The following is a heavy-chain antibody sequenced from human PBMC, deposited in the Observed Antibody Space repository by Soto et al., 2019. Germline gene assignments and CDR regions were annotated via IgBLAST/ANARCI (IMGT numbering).Heavy chain of an antibody. CDR1: GYTLTSYA. CDR3: ARDERYYDSSGYHGGLDY. D-gene: IGHD3-22*01. J-gene: IGHJ4*02. Sequence: EASVEGSCKASGYTLTSYAMHWVRQAPGQGLEWMGRILPIFGTANYAQKFQGRVKITADESTSTAYMELSSLRSEDTAVYYCARDERYYDSSGYHGGLDYWGQGTLVTVSS. CDR2: ILPIFGTA. V-gene: IGHV1-69*15.